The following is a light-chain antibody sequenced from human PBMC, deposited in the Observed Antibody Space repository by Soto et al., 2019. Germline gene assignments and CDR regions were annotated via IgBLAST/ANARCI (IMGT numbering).Light chain of an antibody. CDR2: DVT. V-gene: IGLV2-14*03. Sequence: HSALTQPASVSESPGQSITISCTGTSRDVGGYNFVSWYQQHPGKAPKLIIYDVTNRPSGISFRFAGSKSGNTASLTISGLQAEDEADYYCSSDTSNDLWVFGGGTKVTVL. CDR3: SSDTSNDLWV. J-gene: IGLJ3*02. CDR1: SRDVGGYNF.